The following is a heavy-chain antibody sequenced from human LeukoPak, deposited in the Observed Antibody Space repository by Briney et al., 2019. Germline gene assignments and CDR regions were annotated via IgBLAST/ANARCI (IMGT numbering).Heavy chain of an antibody. Sequence: ASVRVSCKASGHTLTVHYIHWVRQGPGQGLEWLGWITLHSGDTHYAQKYQGRLTITSDTSNSTDYMELSRLQLDDTAVYYCAREGQLGLDNWGQGTLVTVSS. CDR3: AREGQLGLDN. V-gene: IGHV1-2*02. CDR1: GHTLTVHY. CDR2: ITLHSGDT. D-gene: IGHD1-1*01. J-gene: IGHJ1*01.